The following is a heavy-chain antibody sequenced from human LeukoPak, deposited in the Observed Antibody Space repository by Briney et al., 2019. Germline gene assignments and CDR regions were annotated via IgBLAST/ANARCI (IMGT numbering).Heavy chain of an antibody. D-gene: IGHD6-19*01. V-gene: IGHV6-1*01. J-gene: IGHJ6*03. CDR3: ARDNFVAGTSNYYYMDV. Sequence: SQTLSLTCAISGDSVSSNSAAWNWIRQSPSRGLEWLGRTYYRSKWYNDYAVSVKSRITINPDTSKNQFSLQLSSVTPEDTAVYYCARDNFVAGTSNYYYMDVWGKGTTVTVSS. CDR2: TYYRSKWYN. CDR1: GDSVSSNSAA.